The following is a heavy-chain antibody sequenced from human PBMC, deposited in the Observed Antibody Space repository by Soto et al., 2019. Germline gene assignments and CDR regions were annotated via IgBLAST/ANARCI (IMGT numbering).Heavy chain of an antibody. J-gene: IGHJ4*02. CDR3: AKDRVLRGSYRYPHFDY. CDR2: ISYDGSNK. Sequence: PGGSLRLSCAASGFTFSSYGMHWVRQAPGKGLEWVAVISYDGSNKYYADSVKGRFTISRDNSKNTLYLQMNSLRAEDTAVYYCAKDRVLRGSYRYPHFDYWGQGTLVTVSS. CDR1: GFTFSSYG. D-gene: IGHD3-16*02. V-gene: IGHV3-30*18.